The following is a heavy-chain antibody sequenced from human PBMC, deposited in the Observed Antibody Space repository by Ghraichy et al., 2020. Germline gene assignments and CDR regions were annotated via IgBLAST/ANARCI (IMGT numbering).Heavy chain of an antibody. J-gene: IGHJ4*02. CDR2: ISYDGSNK. CDR3: AKDGWEHTPDY. V-gene: IGHV3-30*18. D-gene: IGHD1-26*01. CDR1: GFTFSSYG. Sequence: GGSLRLSCAASGFTFSSYGMHWVRQAPGKGLEWVAVISYDGSNKYYADSVKGRFTISRDNSKNTLYLQMNSLRAEDTAVYYCAKDGWEHTPDYWGQGTLVTVSS.